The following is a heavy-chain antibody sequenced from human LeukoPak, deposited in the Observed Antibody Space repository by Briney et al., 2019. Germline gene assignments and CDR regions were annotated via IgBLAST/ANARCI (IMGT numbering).Heavy chain of an antibody. Sequence: PGGSLRLSCAASGFTFSSYSMNWVRQAPGKGLEWVSSSSSSSNYIHYAESVKGRFTISRDNAKNSLDLQMNSLRAEDTAVYYCARDPPYCSGTNCYFDSWGQGTLVTVSS. V-gene: IGHV3-21*01. J-gene: IGHJ4*02. D-gene: IGHD2-15*01. CDR3: ARDPPYCSGTNCYFDS. CDR2: SSSSSNYI. CDR1: GFTFSSYS.